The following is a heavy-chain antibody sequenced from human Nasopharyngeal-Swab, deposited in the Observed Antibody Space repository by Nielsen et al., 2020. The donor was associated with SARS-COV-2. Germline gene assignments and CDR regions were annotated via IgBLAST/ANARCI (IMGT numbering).Heavy chain of an antibody. D-gene: IGHD3-3*01. J-gene: IGHJ6*02. V-gene: IGHV3-7*01. CDR3: ARGQPYYDFWSGYSYYYYYGMDV. CDR2: IKQDESEK. Sequence: VRQAPGKGLEWVANIKQDESEKYYVDSVKGRFTVSRDNAKKSLYLQMSSLRAEDTAVYYCARGQPYYDFWSGYSYYYYYGMDVWGQGTTVTVSS.